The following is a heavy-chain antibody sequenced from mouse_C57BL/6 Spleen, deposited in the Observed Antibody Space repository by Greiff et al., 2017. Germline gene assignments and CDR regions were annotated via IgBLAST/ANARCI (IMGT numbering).Heavy chain of an antibody. Sequence: EVQGVESGAELVKPGASVKLSCTASGFNIKDYYMHWVKQRTEQGLEWIGRIDPEDGETKYAPKFQGKATITADTSSNTAYLQLSSLTSEDTAVYYCARVITTVVAHFDYWGQGTTLTVAA. CDR1: GFNIKDYY. D-gene: IGHD1-1*01. CDR2: IDPEDGET. V-gene: IGHV14-2*01. CDR3: ARVITTVVAHFDY. J-gene: IGHJ2*01.